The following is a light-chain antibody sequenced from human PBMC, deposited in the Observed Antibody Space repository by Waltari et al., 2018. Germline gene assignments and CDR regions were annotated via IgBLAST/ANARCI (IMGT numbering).Light chain of an antibody. J-gene: IGLJ3*02. CDR3: NSFTSSTTWV. Sequence: QSALTQPASVSGSPGQSITISCTGTSSDVGGHNHVSWYQQHPGQAPKLLIYDVTTWPSGGSDRFSGSKSGNTASLTISGLQAEDEADYYCNSFTSSTTWVFGGGTRVTVL. CDR1: SSDVGGHNH. V-gene: IGLV2-14*03. CDR2: DVT.